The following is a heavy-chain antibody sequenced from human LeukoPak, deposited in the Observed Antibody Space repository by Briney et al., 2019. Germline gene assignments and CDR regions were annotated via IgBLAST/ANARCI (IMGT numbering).Heavy chain of an antibody. CDR1: GYTFTSYG. CDR3: ARTDIVVVTAIIPDTRPYYFDY. Sequence: RASVKVSCKASGYTFTSYGISWVRQAPGQGLEWMGWISAYNGNTNYAQKLQGRVTMTTDTSTSTAYMELRSLRSDDTAVYYCARTDIVVVTAIIPDTRPYYFDYWGQGTLVTVSS. CDR2: ISAYNGNT. V-gene: IGHV1-18*01. J-gene: IGHJ4*02. D-gene: IGHD2-21*02.